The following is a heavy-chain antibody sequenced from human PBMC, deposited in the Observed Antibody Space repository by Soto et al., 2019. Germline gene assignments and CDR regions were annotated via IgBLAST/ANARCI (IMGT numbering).Heavy chain of an antibody. CDR3: ARDAKYYYDSSGSPGWFDP. Sequence: GGSLRLSCAASGFTFSDYCMSWIRQAPGKGLEWVSYISSSSSYTNYADSVKGRFTISRDNAKNSLYLQMNSLRAEDTAVYYCARDAKYYYDSSGSPGWFDPWGQGTLVTVSS. D-gene: IGHD3-22*01. CDR2: ISSSSSYT. CDR1: GFTFSDYC. V-gene: IGHV3-11*06. J-gene: IGHJ5*02.